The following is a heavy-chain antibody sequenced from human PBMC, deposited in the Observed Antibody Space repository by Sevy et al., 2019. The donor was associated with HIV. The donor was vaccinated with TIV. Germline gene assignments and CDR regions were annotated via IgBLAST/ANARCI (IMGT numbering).Heavy chain of an antibody. V-gene: IGHV4-39*01. J-gene: IGHJ4*02. CDR3: ARRGIRYFDWLLESTFDY. CDR2: IYYSGST. CDR1: GGSISSSSYY. Sequence: SETLSLTCTVSGGSISSSSYYWGWIRQPPGKGLEWIGSIYYSGSTYYNPSLKSRVTISVDTSKNQFSLKLSSVTAADTAVYYCARRGIRYFDWLLESTFDYWGQGTLVTVSS. D-gene: IGHD3-9*01.